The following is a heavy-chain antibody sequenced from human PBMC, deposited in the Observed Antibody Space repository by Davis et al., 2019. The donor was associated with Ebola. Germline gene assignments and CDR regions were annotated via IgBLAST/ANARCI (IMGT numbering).Heavy chain of an antibody. CDR3: ARLVQYTYYYYYGMDV. D-gene: IGHD4-11*01. Sequence: MPSETLSLTCAVYGGSLSGYYWSWIRQPPGKGLEWIGEINYSGDTKYNPSLKSRAIISADTSKNQFSLKVNSVTAADTAVYYCARLVQYTYYYYYGMDVWGKGTTVTVSS. V-gene: IGHV4-34*01. CDR2: INYSGDT. J-gene: IGHJ6*04. CDR1: GGSLSGYY.